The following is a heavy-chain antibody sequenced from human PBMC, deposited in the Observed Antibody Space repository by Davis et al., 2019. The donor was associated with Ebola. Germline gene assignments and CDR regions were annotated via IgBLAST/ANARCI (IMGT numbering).Heavy chain of an antibody. Sequence: PGGSLRLSCAASGFTFSSYAMHWVRQAPGKGLEWVAVISYDGSNKYYADSVKGRFTISRDNSKNTLYLQMNSLRAEDTAVYYCAREAVEQQWLVFYYYGMDVWGQGTTVTVSS. J-gene: IGHJ6*02. V-gene: IGHV3-30*04. D-gene: IGHD6-19*01. CDR3: AREAVEQQWLVFYYYGMDV. CDR2: ISYDGSNK. CDR1: GFTFSSYA.